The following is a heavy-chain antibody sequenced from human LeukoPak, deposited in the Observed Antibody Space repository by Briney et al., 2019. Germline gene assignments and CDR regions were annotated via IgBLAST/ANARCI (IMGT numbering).Heavy chain of an antibody. Sequence: GGSLRLSCAASGFTFSSYSMNWVRQAPGKGLEWVSSISSSSSYIYYADSVKGRFTISRDNAKNSLYLQMNSLRAEDTAVYYCARDGDSGYDLDYWGQGTLVTVSS. D-gene: IGHD5-12*01. CDR1: GFTFSSYS. V-gene: IGHV3-21*01. CDR2: ISSSSSYI. J-gene: IGHJ4*02. CDR3: ARDGDSGYDLDY.